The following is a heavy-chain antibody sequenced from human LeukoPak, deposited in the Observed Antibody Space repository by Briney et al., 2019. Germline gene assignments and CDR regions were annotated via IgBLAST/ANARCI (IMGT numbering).Heavy chain of an antibody. J-gene: IGHJ4*02. CDR1: GYTFINYG. CDR2: INAYNGNT. Sequence: ASVKVSCKTSGYTFINYGISWVRQAPGQGLEWMGWINAYNGNTNYAQKFQGRVTMTTDTSTSTAYMELRSLRSDGTAVYYCARATIADSSTYYIDYWGLGTLVTVSS. D-gene: IGHD3-22*01. CDR3: ARATIADSSTYYIDY. V-gene: IGHV1-18*01.